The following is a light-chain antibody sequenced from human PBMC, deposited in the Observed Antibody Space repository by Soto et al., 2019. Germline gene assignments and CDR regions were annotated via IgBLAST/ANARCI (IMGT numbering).Light chain of an antibody. CDR3: LQDFNYPWT. V-gene: IGKV1-6*01. CDR1: QDIRSD. CDR2: ATS. Sequence: AIQVTQSPSSLSASVGDRVTITCRASQDIRSDLGWYQQEPGKAPKLLIFATSTLQSGVPSRFSGTGSGTDFTLTISSLQPEDFATYYCLQDFNYPWTFGQGTKVDIK. J-gene: IGKJ1*01.